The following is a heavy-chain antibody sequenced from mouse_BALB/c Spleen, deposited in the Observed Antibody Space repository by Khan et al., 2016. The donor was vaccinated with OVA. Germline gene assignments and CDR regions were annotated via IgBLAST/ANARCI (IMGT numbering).Heavy chain of an antibody. V-gene: IGHV5-4*02. Sequence: VQLKESGGGLVKPGGSLKLSCAASGFTFSDYYMYWVRQTPEKRLEWVATISDGGSSTYYPDSVKGRFTISRDNAKNNLYLQMNSLKSDDTAMYYCARAGYGGFAYWGQGTLVTVSA. CDR3: ARAGYGGFAY. CDR1: GFTFSDYY. J-gene: IGHJ3*01. D-gene: IGHD1-1*02. CDR2: ISDGGSST.